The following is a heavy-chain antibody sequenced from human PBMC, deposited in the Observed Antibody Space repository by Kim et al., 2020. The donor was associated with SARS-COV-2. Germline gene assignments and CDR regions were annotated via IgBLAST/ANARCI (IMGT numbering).Heavy chain of an antibody. CDR3: ARGWKYSSGWYDYYYGMDV. V-gene: IGHV4-34*01. J-gene: IGHJ6*02. CDR2: INHSGST. Sequence: SETLSLTCAVYGGSFSGYYWSWIRQPPGKGLEWIGEINHSGSTNYKPSLKSRVTISVDTSKNQFSLKLTSVTAADTAVYYCARGWKYSSGWYDYYYGMDVWGQGTTVTVSS. D-gene: IGHD6-19*01. CDR1: GGSFSGYY.